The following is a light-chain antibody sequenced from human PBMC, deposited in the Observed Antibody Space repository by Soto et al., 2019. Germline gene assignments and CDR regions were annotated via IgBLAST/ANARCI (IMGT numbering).Light chain of an antibody. CDR2: AAS. Sequence: DIQLTQSPSSLSASVGDRVTLTCRASHSISSLLNWYQQIPGKAPKVLIYAASKLETGVSSRFSGSGSGTDFTLTISGLQPEDSATYYCQQIFSSPFTFGPGTKVDIK. CDR1: HSISSL. CDR3: QQIFSSPFT. J-gene: IGKJ3*01. V-gene: IGKV1-39*01.